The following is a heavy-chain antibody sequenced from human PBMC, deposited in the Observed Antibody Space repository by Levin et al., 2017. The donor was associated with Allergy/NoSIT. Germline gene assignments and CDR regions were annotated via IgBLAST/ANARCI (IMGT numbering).Heavy chain of an antibody. CDR2: IYYSGST. CDR3: ARRATVTTPNWFDP. D-gene: IGHD4-17*01. J-gene: IGHJ5*02. Sequence: SETLSLTCTVSGGSISSSRYYWGWIRQPPGKGLEWIGSIYYSGSTYYNPSLKSRVTIFVDTSKNQFSLKLSSVTATDTAVYYCARRATVTTPNWFDPWGQGTLVTVSS. V-gene: IGHV4-39*01. CDR1: GGSISSSRYY.